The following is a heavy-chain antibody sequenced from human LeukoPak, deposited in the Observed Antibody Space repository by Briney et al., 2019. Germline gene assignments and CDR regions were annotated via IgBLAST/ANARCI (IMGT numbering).Heavy chain of an antibody. CDR3: ARDVWEQLWLPGLDY. CDR2: INRSGST. CDR1: GGSFSGYY. J-gene: IGHJ4*02. D-gene: IGHD5-18*01. Sequence: SETLSLTCAVYGGSFSGYYWSWIRQPPGKGLEWIGEINRSGSTNYNPSLKSRVTISVDTSKSQFSLKLTSVTAADTAVYYCARDVWEQLWLPGLDYWGQGTLVTVSS. V-gene: IGHV4-34*01.